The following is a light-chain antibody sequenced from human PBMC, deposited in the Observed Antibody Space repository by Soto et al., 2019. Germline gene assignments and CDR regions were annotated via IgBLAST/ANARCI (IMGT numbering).Light chain of an antibody. CDR3: ATWDDSLDVHV. J-gene: IGLJ1*01. CDR1: SSNIGINT. Sequence: QSGLTQPPSASGTPGQTITISCSGGSSNIGINTVNWYEHLPGTAPRLLIYGNNQRPSAGPDRFSGSRSGTSASLAISGLQSEDEGHYYCATWDDSLDVHVFGTGTKVTVL. V-gene: IGLV1-44*01. CDR2: GNN.